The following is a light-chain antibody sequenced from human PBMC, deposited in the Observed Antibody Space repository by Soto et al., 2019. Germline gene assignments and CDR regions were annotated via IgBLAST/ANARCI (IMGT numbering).Light chain of an antibody. V-gene: IGLV2-14*01. J-gene: IGLJ2*01. CDR1: SSDVGGYNY. Sequence: QSVLTQPASVSGSPGQSITISCTGTSSDVGGYNYVSWYQQHPGKAPKLMIYEVSNRHSGVSNRFSGSKSGNTASLTISGLQAEDEADYYCSSYTSSSTTVFGGGTKVTVL. CDR2: EVS. CDR3: SSYTSSSTTV.